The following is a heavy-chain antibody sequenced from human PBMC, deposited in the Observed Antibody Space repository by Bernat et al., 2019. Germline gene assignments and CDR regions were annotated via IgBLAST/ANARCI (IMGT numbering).Heavy chain of an antibody. D-gene: IGHD5-12*01. CDR1: GYTFTDYA. J-gene: IGHJ5*02. CDR3: ARSTKDKSGFFDP. Sequence: QVQLVQSGSELKKPGASVKISCKASGYTFTDYALNWVRQAPGQGLEWMGWIDTNTGNPTYAQGFTGRFVFSLDTSVSRTYLQISSLKAEDTAVFYCARSTKDKSGFFDPWGQGTLATVSS. V-gene: IGHV7-4-1*02. CDR2: IDTNTGNP.